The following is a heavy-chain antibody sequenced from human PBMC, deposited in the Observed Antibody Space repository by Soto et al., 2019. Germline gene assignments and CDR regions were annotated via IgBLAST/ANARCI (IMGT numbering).Heavy chain of an antibody. V-gene: IGHV3-30*18. CDR2: ISYDGSNT. J-gene: IGHJ4*02. CDR3: AKEGGLSGSYYISSSYYFDY. D-gene: IGHD1-26*01. CDR1: GFTFSSYG. Sequence: QVQLVESGGGVVQPGRSLRLSCVASGFTFSSYGMHWVRQAPGKGLEWGAIISYDGSNTYYAESVKGRFTISRDNSKNTLYLQMNNLRAEDTSVYYCAKEGGLSGSYYISSSYYFDYWGQVTLVTVSS.